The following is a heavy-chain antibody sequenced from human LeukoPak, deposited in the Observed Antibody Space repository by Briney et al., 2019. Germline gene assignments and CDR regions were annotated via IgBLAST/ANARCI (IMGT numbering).Heavy chain of an antibody. V-gene: IGHV1-18*01. CDR2: ISAYNGNT. D-gene: IGHD6-13*01. J-gene: IGHJ3*02. CDR1: GYTFTSYG. CDR3: ARLRSIGASGHDASDI. Sequence: ASVKVSCKASGYTFTSYGISWVRQAPGQGLEWMGWISAYNGNTNYAQKLQGRVTMTTDTSTSTAYMELRSLRSDDTAVYYCARLRSIGASGHDASDIWGQGTMVIVSS.